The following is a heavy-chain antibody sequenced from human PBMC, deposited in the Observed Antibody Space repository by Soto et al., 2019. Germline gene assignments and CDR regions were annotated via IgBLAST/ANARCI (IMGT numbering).Heavy chain of an antibody. Sequence: LRLSCAASGFTFSSYAMSWVRQAPGKGLEWVSAISGSGGSTYYADSVKGRFTISRDNSKNTLYLQMNSLRAEDTAVYYCAKDHLDYYGSGSYPDAFDIWGQGTMVTVSS. CDR1: GFTFSSYA. D-gene: IGHD3-10*01. V-gene: IGHV3-23*01. CDR2: ISGSGGST. J-gene: IGHJ3*02. CDR3: AKDHLDYYGSGSYPDAFDI.